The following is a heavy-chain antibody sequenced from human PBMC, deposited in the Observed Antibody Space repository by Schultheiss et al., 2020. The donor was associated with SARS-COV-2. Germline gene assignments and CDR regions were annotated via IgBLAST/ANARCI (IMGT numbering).Heavy chain of an antibody. CDR1: GFTFSSYG. CDR2: IKQDGSEK. CDR3: ARDLGNWGNDAFDI. D-gene: IGHD7-27*01. Sequence: AGSLRLSCAASGFTFSSYGMHWVRQAPGKGLEWVANIKQDGSEKYYVDSVKGRFTISRDNAKNSLYLQMNSLRAEDTAVYYCARDLGNWGNDAFDIWGQGTMVTVSS. J-gene: IGHJ3*02. V-gene: IGHV3-7*01.